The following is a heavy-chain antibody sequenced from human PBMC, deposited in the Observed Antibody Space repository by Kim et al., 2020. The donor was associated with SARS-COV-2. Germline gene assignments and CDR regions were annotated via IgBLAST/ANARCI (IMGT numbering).Heavy chain of an antibody. Sequence: GGSLRRSCAASGFTFSNYGMNWVRQAPGKGLEWVSSRSSSGAYIYYADALRGRFTISRDNAKNSLDLEMNSLRAEDTAVYYCARDLILIWGESSNWYENWFDPWGQGTLVPFSS. CDR3: ARDLILIWGESSNWYENWFDP. CDR2: RSSSGAYI. D-gene: IGHD6-13*01. V-gene: IGHV3-21*01. CDR1: GFTFSNYG. J-gene: IGHJ5*02.